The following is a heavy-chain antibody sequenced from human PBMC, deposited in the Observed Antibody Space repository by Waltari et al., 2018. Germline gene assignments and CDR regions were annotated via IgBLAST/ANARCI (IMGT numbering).Heavy chain of an antibody. V-gene: IGHV3-21*01. CDR2: ISSSSSYI. CDR1: GFTFSSYS. J-gene: IGHJ4*02. Sequence: SGFTFSSYSMNWVRQAPGKGLEWVSSISSSSSYIYYADSVKGRFTISRDNAKNSLYLQMNSLRAEDTAVYYCARTLQTGELLSDYWGQGTLVTVSS. CDR3: ARTLQTGELLSDY. D-gene: IGHD1-26*01.